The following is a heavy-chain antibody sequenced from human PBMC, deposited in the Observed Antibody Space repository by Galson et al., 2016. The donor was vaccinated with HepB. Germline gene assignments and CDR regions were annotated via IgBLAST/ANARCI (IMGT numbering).Heavy chain of an antibody. V-gene: IGHV2-5*02. Sequence: PALVKPTQTLTLTCTFSGFSLSTRGVGVGWIRQPPGEALEWLTLIYWDDDKRYNPSLKSRLTVTEDTSKSQVVLTKTNMDPVDTATYYCARAYCGGDCLSYNILYQYGLDVWGQGTTVTVSS. CDR2: IYWDDDK. CDR1: GFSLSTRGVG. D-gene: IGHD2-21*01. J-gene: IGHJ6*02. CDR3: ARAYCGGDCLSYNILYQYGLDV.